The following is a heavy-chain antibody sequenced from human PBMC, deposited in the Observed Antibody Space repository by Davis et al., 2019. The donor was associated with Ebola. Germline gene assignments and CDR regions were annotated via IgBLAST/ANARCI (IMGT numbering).Heavy chain of an antibody. CDR2: IKSKSAGGTT. CDR3: TTDRGIAVRPLFDC. Sequence: PGGSLRLSCTASAFTLGDAWMGWVRQAPGKGLEWVGRIKSKSAGGTTDHAPPVRGRFIISRGESRNTLYLQMTSLRTEDTAVYFCTTDRGIAVRPLFDCWGQGTLVTVSS. D-gene: IGHD6-6*01. V-gene: IGHV3-15*01. J-gene: IGHJ4*02. CDR1: AFTLGDAW.